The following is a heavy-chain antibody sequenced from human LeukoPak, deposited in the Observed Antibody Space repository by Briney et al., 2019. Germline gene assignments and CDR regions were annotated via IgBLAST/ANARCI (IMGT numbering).Heavy chain of an antibody. Sequence: GGSLRLSCAASGFSFRSYGMHWVRQAPGKGLEWVAVISYDGSNKYYADSVKGRSTISRDNSKNTLYLQMNSLRAEDTAVYYCAKDDFDYGGLHWGQGTLVTVSS. CDR1: GFSFRSYG. CDR2: ISYDGSNK. V-gene: IGHV3-30*18. J-gene: IGHJ4*02. D-gene: IGHD4-23*01. CDR3: AKDDFDYGGLH.